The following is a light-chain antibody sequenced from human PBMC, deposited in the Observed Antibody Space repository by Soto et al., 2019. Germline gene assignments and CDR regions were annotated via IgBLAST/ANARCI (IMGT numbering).Light chain of an antibody. V-gene: IGLV1-40*01. CDR3: QSYDSSLSGVV. Sequence: QSVLTQPPSVSGAPGQRVTISCIGRSSNIGAGYDVHWYQQLPGTAPKLLIYGNSKRPSGVPDRFSGSKSGTSASLAITGLHAEDEAVYYCQSYDSSLSGVVFGGGTKLTVL. CDR2: GNS. J-gene: IGLJ2*01. CDR1: SSNIGAGYD.